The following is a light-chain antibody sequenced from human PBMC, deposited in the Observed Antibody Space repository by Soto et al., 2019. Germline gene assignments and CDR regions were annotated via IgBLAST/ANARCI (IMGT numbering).Light chain of an antibody. CDR2: GVA. Sequence: QSALTQPASVSGSPGQSVTISCTGTSSDIGAFNYVSWYQHHPGKAPKLMIYGVANRPSGVSNRFSGSKSGNTASLTISGLQAEDEASYYCSSYTGTPTLVVFGGGTKLTVL. CDR3: SSYTGTPTLVV. J-gene: IGLJ2*01. CDR1: SSDIGAFNY. V-gene: IGLV2-14*01.